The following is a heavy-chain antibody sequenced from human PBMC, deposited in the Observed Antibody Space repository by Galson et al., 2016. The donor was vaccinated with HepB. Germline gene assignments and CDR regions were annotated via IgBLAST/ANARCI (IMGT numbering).Heavy chain of an antibody. CDR1: GFSLSTSGVG. J-gene: IGHJ4*02. V-gene: IGHV2-5*02. Sequence: PALVKPTQTLTLTCTFSGFSLSTSGVGVGWIRQPPGKALEWLALIYWDDDKRYSPSLKSRLTITKDTSKNQVVLTMTNMDPVDTATYYCAHTYHGSSWRSPDESWGQGTLITVSS. CDR3: AHTYHGSSWRSPDES. D-gene: IGHD6-13*01. CDR2: IYWDDDK.